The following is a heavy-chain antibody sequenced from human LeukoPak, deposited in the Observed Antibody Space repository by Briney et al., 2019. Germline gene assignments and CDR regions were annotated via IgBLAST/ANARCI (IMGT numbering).Heavy chain of an antibody. J-gene: IGHJ1*01. CDR3: ARLKYYYDSSGYRAEYFQH. D-gene: IGHD3-22*01. CDR2: IYYSGST. Sequence: SETLSLTCTVSGGSISISSSYWGWIRQPPGKGLEWIGSIYYSGSTYYNPSLKSRVTISVYTSKNQFSLKLSSVTAADTAVYYCARLKYYYDSSGYRAEYFQHWGQGTLVTVSS. CDR1: GGSISISSSY. V-gene: IGHV4-39*07.